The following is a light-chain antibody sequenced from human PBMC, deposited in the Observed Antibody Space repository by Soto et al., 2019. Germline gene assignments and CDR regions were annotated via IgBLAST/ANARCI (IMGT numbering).Light chain of an antibody. CDR1: QSVSGY. J-gene: IGKJ2*01. Sequence: EMVLTQSPPTLSLSPGESATLSCRASQSVSGYLAWFQQKPGQAPRLLIYGASNRATGIPARFSGSGSGTDFTLTISSLEPEDFAVYYCQQRSGWRRTFGQGTKLEI. CDR2: GAS. CDR3: QQRSGWRRT. V-gene: IGKV3-11*01.